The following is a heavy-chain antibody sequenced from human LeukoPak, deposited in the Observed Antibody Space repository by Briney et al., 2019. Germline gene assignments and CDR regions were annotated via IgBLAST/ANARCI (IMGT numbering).Heavy chain of an antibody. V-gene: IGHV4-30-4*08. D-gene: IGHD4-11*01. CDR2: IYYSGST. CDR1: GGSISSGDYY. CDR3: ASEYSNFKNYIDY. J-gene: IGHJ4*02. Sequence: SETLSLTCTVSGGSISSGDYYWSWIRQPPGKGLEWIGYIYYSGSTYYNPPLKSRVTISVDTSKNQFSLKLSSVTSADTAVYYCASEYSNFKNYIDYWGQGTLVTVSS.